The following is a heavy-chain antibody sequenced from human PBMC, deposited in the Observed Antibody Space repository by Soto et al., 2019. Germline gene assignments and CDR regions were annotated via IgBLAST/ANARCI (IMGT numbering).Heavy chain of an antibody. Sequence: GGSLRLSCAASGFTFSSYGMHWVRQAPGKGLEWVAVIWYDGSNKYYADSVKGRFTISRDNSKNTLYLQMNSLRAEDTAVYYCVRAYCGGDCYPFDAFDIWGQGTMVTVSS. CDR1: GFTFSSYG. J-gene: IGHJ3*02. CDR3: VRAYCGGDCYPFDAFDI. CDR2: IWYDGSNK. V-gene: IGHV3-33*01. D-gene: IGHD2-21*02.